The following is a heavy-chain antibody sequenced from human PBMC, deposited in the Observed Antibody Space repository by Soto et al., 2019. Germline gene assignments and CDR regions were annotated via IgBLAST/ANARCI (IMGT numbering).Heavy chain of an antibody. Sequence: GGSLRLSCAASGFTFPNYWMNWVRQAPGKGPEWVANIAGDGSAMRYVDSVKGRFTISRDNAKNSLFLQMDSLRGEDTAVYYCAKGMSVAANWFDAWGQGTLVTVSS. CDR3: AKGMSVAANWFDA. CDR1: GFTFPNYW. J-gene: IGHJ5*02. CDR2: IAGDGSAM. D-gene: IGHD6-19*01. V-gene: IGHV3-7*01.